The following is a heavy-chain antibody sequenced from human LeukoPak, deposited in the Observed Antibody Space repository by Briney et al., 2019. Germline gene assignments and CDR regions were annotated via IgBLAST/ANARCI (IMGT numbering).Heavy chain of an antibody. CDR3: ARSRVVVGFDAFDI. D-gene: IGHD2-15*01. Sequence: PGGSLRLSCAASGFTFSRYWMSWVRQAPGKGLEWVSVIYSGGSTYYADSVKGRFTISRDNSKNTLYLQMNSLRAEDTAVYYCARSRVVVGFDAFDIWGQGTMVTVSS. V-gene: IGHV3-53*01. J-gene: IGHJ3*02. CDR2: IYSGGST. CDR1: GFTFSRYW.